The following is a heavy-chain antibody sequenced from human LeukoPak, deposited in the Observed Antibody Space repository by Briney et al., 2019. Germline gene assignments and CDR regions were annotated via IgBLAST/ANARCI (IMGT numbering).Heavy chain of an antibody. CDR3: AREYQRIDAFDI. J-gene: IGHJ3*02. V-gene: IGHV7-4-1*02. D-gene: IGHD6-25*01. CDR1: GYMFTSHG. Sequence: ASVKVSCKSSGYMFTSHGIHWLRQAPGQGLEWMGWINTNTGNPTYAQGFTGRFVFSLDTSVSTAYLQISSLKAEDTAVYYCAREYQRIDAFDIWGQGTMVTVSS. CDR2: INTNTGNP.